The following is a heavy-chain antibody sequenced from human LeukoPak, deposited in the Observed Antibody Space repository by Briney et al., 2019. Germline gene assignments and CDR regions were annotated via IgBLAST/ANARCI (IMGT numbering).Heavy chain of an antibody. CDR1: GYTFTSYG. Sequence: ASVKVPCKASGYTFTSYGISWVRQAPGQGLEWMGWISAYNGNTNYAQKLQGRVTMTTDTSTSTAYMELRSLRSDDTAVYYCARVFDPSGIAYYYYMDVWGKGTTVTVSS. V-gene: IGHV1-18*01. D-gene: IGHD6-13*01. J-gene: IGHJ6*03. CDR2: ISAYNGNT. CDR3: ARVFDPSGIAYYYYMDV.